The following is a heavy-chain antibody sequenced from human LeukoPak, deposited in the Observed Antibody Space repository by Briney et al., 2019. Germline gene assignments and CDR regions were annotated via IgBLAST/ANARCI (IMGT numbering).Heavy chain of an antibody. D-gene: IGHD1-26*01. CDR1: GFTFSSYW. CDR2: INSDGSGT. V-gene: IGHV3-74*01. Sequence: GSLRLSCAASGFTFSSYWMHWVRRSPGKGLVWVSHINSDGSGTNYADSVKGRFTISRDNAKNMLYLQMNSLRAEDTAVYYCARDRGATNWFDPWGQGTLVTVSS. J-gene: IGHJ5*02. CDR3: ARDRGATNWFDP.